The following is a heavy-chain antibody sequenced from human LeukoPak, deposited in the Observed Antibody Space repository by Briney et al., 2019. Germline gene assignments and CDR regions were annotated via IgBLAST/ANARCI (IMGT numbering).Heavy chain of an antibody. Sequence: PGGSLRLSCAASGFTFSTYSMNWVRQTPGKGLEWVSFISSSSRYIYYADSVKGRFTVSRDNAKNSLYLQMNSLRAEDTAVYYCARGAYSYDLPYYFDYWGQGTLVTVSS. D-gene: IGHD5-18*01. CDR1: GFTFSTYS. CDR3: ARGAYSYDLPYYFDY. CDR2: ISSSSRYI. J-gene: IGHJ4*02. V-gene: IGHV3-21*01.